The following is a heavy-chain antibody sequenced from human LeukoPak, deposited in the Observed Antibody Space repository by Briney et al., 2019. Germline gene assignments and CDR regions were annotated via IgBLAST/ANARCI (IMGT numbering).Heavy chain of an antibody. CDR1: GGSISSYY. V-gene: IGHV4-4*07. D-gene: IGHD5-12*01. CDR2: ICTSGST. CDR3: ARRYSGYDYGYFDY. J-gene: IGHJ4*02. Sequence: SETLSLTCTVSGGSISSYYWSWIRQPAGKGLEWIGRICTSGSTNYNPSLKSRVTMSVDTSKNQFSLKLSSVTAADTAVYYCARRYSGYDYGYFDYWGQGTLVTVSS.